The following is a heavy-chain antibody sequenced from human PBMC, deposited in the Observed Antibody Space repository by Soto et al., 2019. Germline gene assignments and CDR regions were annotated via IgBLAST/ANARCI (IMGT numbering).Heavy chain of an antibody. CDR1: GYTFTGYY. CDR3: ARDYDSSGYPRYYFDY. V-gene: IGHV1-2*04. D-gene: IGHD3-22*01. J-gene: IGHJ4*02. CDR2: INPNSGGT. Sequence: QVQLVQSGAEVKKPGASVKVSCKASGYTFTGYYMHWVRQAPGQGLEWMGWINPNSGGTNYAQKFQGWVTMTRETSSSTAYMELSRLRSDDTAVYYCARDYDSSGYPRYYFDYWGQGTLVTVSS.